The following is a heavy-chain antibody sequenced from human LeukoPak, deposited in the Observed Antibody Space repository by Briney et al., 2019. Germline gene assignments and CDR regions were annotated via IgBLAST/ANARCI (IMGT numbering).Heavy chain of an antibody. V-gene: IGHV4-34*01. D-gene: IGHD3-9*01. CDR1: GGSFSGYY. Sequence: SETLCLTCAVYGGSFSGYYWSWIRQPPGKGLEWIGEINHSGSTNYNPSLKSRVTISVDTSKNQFSLKLSSVTAADTAVYYCASYDILTGYYPHYYYGMDVWGQGTTVTVSS. CDR3: ASYDILTGYYPHYYYGMDV. J-gene: IGHJ6*02. CDR2: INHSGST.